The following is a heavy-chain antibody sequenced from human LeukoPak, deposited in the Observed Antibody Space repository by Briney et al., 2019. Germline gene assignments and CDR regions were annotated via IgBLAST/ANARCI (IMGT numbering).Heavy chain of an antibody. D-gene: IGHD2-15*01. Sequence: GGSLRLSCAASGFTFSSYSMNWVRQAPGKGLEWVSSISSSSSYIYYADSAKGRFTISRDNAKNSLYLQMNSLRAEDTAVYYCARDSAVDCSGGSCYSDFQHWGQGTLVTVSS. CDR1: GFTFSSYS. V-gene: IGHV3-21*01. J-gene: IGHJ1*01. CDR3: ARDSAVDCSGGSCYSDFQH. CDR2: ISSSSSYI.